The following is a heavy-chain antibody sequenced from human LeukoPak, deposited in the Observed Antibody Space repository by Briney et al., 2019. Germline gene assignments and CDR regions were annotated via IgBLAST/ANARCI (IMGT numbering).Heavy chain of an antibody. V-gene: IGHV1-18*01. CDR3: ARTLLVPRAGQQDIVVVPATMREFDY. CDR2: VSAYNGNT. D-gene: IGHD2-2*01. Sequence: ASVKVSCKASGYTFNTNGITWVRQAPGQGLEWMGWVSAYNGNTNYAQKLQGRVTMTTDKSTSTAYMELRSLRSDDTAVYYCARTLLVPRAGQQDIVVVPATMREFDYWGQGTLVTVSS. CDR1: GYTFNTNG. J-gene: IGHJ4*02.